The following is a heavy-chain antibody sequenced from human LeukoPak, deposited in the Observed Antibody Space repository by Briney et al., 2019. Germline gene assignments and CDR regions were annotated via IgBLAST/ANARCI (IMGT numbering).Heavy chain of an antibody. J-gene: IGHJ4*01. D-gene: IGHD5-12*01. CDR2: IGISSGST. CDR1: GFNFIDYS. V-gene: IGHV3-48*01. CDR3: ARDHRYAFDN. Sequence: HPGGSLRLSCAASGFNFIDYSMNWVRQAPGKGLEWISYIGISSGSTKYADSVKGRFTISRDKARNSLYLQMNSLRVEDTAVYYCARDHRYAFDNWGHGTLVTVSS.